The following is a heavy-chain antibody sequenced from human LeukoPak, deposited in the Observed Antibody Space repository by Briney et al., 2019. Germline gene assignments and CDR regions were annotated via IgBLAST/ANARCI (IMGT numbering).Heavy chain of an antibody. D-gene: IGHD4-11*01. J-gene: IGHJ4*02. Sequence: GGSLRLSCAASGFTFSSYAMSWVRQAPRKGLEWVANIKQDGGERFYVDSVKGRFTISRDNAKNSLYLQMNSLRVEDTAVYYCAREDHSNYNYWGQGTLVTVSS. CDR3: AREDHSNYNY. CDR2: IKQDGGER. V-gene: IGHV3-7*01. CDR1: GFTFSSYA.